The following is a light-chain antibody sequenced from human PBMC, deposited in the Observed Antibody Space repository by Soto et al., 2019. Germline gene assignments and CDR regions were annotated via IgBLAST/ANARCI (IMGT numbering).Light chain of an antibody. J-gene: IGLJ1*01. V-gene: IGLV1-40*01. Sequence: VLTQPPSVSGAPGQRVTISCTGSSSNIGAGYDVHWYQQLPGTAPKLLIYGSSNRPSGVPDRFSGSKSGTSASLAITGLQAEDEADYYCQSYDSSLIVFGTGTKVTVL. CDR2: GSS. CDR1: SSNIGAGYD. CDR3: QSYDSSLIV.